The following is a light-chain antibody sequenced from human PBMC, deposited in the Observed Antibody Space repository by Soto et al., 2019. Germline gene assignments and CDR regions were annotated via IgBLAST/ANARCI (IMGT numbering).Light chain of an antibody. Sequence: DIPMTQSPSSLSASVGDRVTITCRASQGMSNFLAWYQQKPGKVPKLLIYAASTLQSGVPSRFSGSGSGTDFTLTISSLQPEDVATYYCQQYNSAPWTFGQGTKVEIK. CDR1: QGMSNF. J-gene: IGKJ1*01. CDR2: AAS. CDR3: QQYNSAPWT. V-gene: IGKV1-27*01.